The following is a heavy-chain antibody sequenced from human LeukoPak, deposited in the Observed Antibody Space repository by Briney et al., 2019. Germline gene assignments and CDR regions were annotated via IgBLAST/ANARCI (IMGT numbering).Heavy chain of an antibody. CDR2: IRSKTDGGKT. Sequence: GGSLRLSCAASGFTSSNAWMSWVRQAPGKGLEWVGRIRSKTDGGKTDYAAPVKGRFTISRADSKNTLYLQMNSLKIEDTAVYYCTTVYYYGSGSYGLFDYWGQGTLVTVSS. CDR3: TTVYYYGSGSYGLFDY. V-gene: IGHV3-15*01. CDR1: GFTSSNAW. J-gene: IGHJ4*02. D-gene: IGHD3-10*01.